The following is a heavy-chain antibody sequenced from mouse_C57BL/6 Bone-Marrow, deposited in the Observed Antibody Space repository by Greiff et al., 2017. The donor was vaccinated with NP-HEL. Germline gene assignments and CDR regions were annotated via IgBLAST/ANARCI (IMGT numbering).Heavy chain of an antibody. J-gene: IGHJ4*01. CDR1: GFTFSDYY. CDR2: INYDGSST. CDR3: ARDDGSEYYYAMDD. Sequence: DVHLVESEGGLVQPGSSMKLSCTASGFTFSDYYMAWVRQVPEKGLEWVANINYDGSSTYYLDSLKSRFIISRDNAKNILYLQMSSLKSEDTATYYCARDDGSEYYYAMDDWGQGTSVTVSS. V-gene: IGHV5-16*01. D-gene: IGHD1-1*01.